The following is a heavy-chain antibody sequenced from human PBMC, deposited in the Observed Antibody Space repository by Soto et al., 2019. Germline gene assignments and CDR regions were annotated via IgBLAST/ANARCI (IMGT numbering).Heavy chain of an antibody. CDR1: GDSFTTYW. CDR2: IYPGDFDT. CDR3: ARKHSSGYFNWFDP. Sequence: GESLKISCRVSGDSFTTYWFAWVRQMPGKGLEWMGIIYPGDFDTRYSPSFQGQVTISVDKSINTAYLQWNSLKASDSAIYYCARKHSSGYFNWFDPWGQGTLVTVSS. D-gene: IGHD3-22*01. J-gene: IGHJ5*02. V-gene: IGHV5-51*01.